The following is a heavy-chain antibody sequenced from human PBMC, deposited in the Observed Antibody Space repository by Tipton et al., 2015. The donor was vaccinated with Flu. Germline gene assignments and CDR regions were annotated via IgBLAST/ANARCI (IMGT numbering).Heavy chain of an antibody. CDR1: GYTFIRYG. CDR3: ARDMPQGVVVIPPAKRFDF. J-gene: IGHJ4*02. CDR2: IRSYNTNT. D-gene: IGHD2-2*01. V-gene: IGHV1-18*01. Sequence: QLVQSGAEMKKPGASVQVSCKASGYTFIRYGISWVRQAPGQGLEWMGWIRSYNTNTKYAQKFQGRVTMTTDTSTGTAFMELRSLRSDDTAVYYCARDMPQGVVVIPPAKRFDFWGQGTLVTVS.